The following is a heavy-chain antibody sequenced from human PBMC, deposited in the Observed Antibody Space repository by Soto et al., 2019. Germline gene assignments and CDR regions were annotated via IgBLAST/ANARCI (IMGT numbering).Heavy chain of an antibody. CDR3: ARDYGSGRRFYGMDV. D-gene: IGHD3-10*01. V-gene: IGHV3-53*01. Sequence: EVQLVDSGGGLIQPGGSLTLSCAVSGFAVSGNHMSWVRQAPGKGLEWVSIIYNGGSIYYADSVKGRFTISRDNSKNTLYLQMNSLRVDDTAMYYCARDYGSGRRFYGMDVWGRGTTVTVSS. CDR2: IYNGGSI. J-gene: IGHJ6*02. CDR1: GFAVSGNH.